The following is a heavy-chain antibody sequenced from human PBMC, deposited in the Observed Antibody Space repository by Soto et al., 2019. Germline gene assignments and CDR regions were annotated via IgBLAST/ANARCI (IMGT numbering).Heavy chain of an antibody. D-gene: IGHD3-10*01. CDR3: AGGGVRGVITRTRDYYGMDV. J-gene: IGHJ6*02. Sequence: ASVKVSCKASGYTSTGYYMHWVRQAPGQGLEWMGWINPNSGGTNYAQKFQGWVTMTRDTSISTAYMELSRLRSDDTAMYYCAGGGVRGVITRTRDYYGMDVWGQGTTVTVSS. CDR2: INPNSGGT. CDR1: GYTSTGYY. V-gene: IGHV1-2*04.